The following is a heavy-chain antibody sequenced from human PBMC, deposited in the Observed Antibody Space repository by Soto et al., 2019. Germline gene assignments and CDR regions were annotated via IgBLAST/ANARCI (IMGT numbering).Heavy chain of an antibody. D-gene: IGHD3-16*01. CDR2: INTDGSTT. V-gene: IGHV3-74*01. CDR3: ARDLGDYASH. Sequence: EVQLVESGGGLVQPGGSLRLSCAASGFTFSNYWMHWVRQAPGKGPVWVSRINTDGSTTNYADHVKGRLTISRDNAKNPLYLQTTSLGAEDTAVYYYARDLGDYASHWGQGTLVTVSS. J-gene: IGHJ4*02. CDR1: GFTFSNYW.